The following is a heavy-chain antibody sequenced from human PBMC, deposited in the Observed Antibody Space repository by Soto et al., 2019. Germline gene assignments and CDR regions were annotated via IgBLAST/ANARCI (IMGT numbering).Heavy chain of an antibody. J-gene: IGHJ3*02. CDR2: IHYSEDT. Sequence: SETLSLTCNVSGGSISSTNYYWAWLRQPPGKGLEWIASIHYSEDTYYNPSLTRRVTISVDTSQNQISLNLNSVTAADTAVYYCAQARGQRNRNAFNIWGRGAMVTVSS. CDR1: GGSISSTNYY. CDR3: AQARGQRNRNAFNI. V-gene: IGHV4-39*01. D-gene: IGHD3-10*01.